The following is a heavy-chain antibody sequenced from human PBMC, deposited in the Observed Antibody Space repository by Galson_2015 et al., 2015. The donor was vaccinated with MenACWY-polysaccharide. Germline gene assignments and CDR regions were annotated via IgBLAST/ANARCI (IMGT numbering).Heavy chain of an antibody. CDR1: GGSISSPTYY. CDR3: ARRGGYSGTNDL. Sequence: DTLSLPCPVSGGSISSPTYYWGWIRPPPGEGLEWIASIYYSGTTYYNPSLTSRVVISVDTQKNQFSLKLRTVTAADTAVYYCARRGGYSGTNDLWGQGALATVSS. D-gene: IGHD5-12*01. CDR2: IYYSGTT. V-gene: IGHV4-39*01. J-gene: IGHJ4*02.